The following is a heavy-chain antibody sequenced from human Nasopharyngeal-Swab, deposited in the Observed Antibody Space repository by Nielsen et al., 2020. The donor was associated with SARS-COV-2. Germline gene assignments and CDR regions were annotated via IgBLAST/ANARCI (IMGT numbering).Heavy chain of an antibody. Sequence: PAPRKGLEWVSGISWNSGSIGYVDSVKGRFTISRDNAKNSLYLQMNSLRAEDTALYYCAKGRSGWSYYGMDVWGQGTTVTVSS. CDR3: AKGRSGWSYYGMDV. CDR2: ISWNSGSI. J-gene: IGHJ6*02. D-gene: IGHD6-19*01. V-gene: IGHV3-9*01.